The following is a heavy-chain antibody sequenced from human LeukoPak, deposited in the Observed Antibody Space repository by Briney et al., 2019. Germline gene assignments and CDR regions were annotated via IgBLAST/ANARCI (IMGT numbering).Heavy chain of an antibody. J-gene: IGHJ4*02. Sequence: GGSLRLSCAASGLTFSRYWMSWVRQAPGKGLEWVAVISYDGSNKYYADSVKGRFTISRDNSKNTLYLQMNSLRPEDAAVYYCANLPLWGQGTLVTVSS. CDR2: ISYDGSNK. CDR1: GLTFSRYW. V-gene: IGHV3-30*18. CDR3: ANLPL.